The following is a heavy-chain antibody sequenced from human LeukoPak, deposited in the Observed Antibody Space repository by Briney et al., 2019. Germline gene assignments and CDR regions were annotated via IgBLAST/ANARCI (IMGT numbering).Heavy chain of an antibody. V-gene: IGHV3-53*03. CDR2: IFSGGTT. CDR3: ARGDQKVGATRGFDY. Sequence: GGSLRLSCAASGFTFSSHAMNWVRQAPGKGLEWVSVIFSGGTTYYADSVKGRFIISRDNSKNTLFLQMNSLRAEDTAVYYCARGDQKVGATRGFDYWGQGTLVTVSS. D-gene: IGHD1-26*01. CDR1: GFTFSSHA. J-gene: IGHJ4*02.